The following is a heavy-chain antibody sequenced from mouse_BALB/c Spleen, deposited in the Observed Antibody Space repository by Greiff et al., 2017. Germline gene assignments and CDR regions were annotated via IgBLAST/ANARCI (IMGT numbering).Heavy chain of an antibody. CDR3: ARGYDYVSPMDY. D-gene: IGHD2-4*01. V-gene: IGHV7-3*02. CDR1: GFTFTDYY. Sequence: EVHLVESGGGLVQPGGSLRLSCATSGFTFTDYYMSWVRQPPGKALEWLGFIRNKANGYTTEYSASVKGRFTISRDNSQSILYLQMNTLRAEDSATYYCARGYDYVSPMDYWGQGTSVTVSS. J-gene: IGHJ4*01. CDR2: IRNKANGYTT.